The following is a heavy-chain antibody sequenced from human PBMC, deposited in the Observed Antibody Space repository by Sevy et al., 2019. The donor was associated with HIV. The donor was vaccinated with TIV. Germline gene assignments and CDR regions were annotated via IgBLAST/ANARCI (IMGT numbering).Heavy chain of an antibody. V-gene: IGHV4-34*01. CDR3: ARGQWEHPY. J-gene: IGHJ4*02. CDR1: GGSFSGYY. CDR2: IIPSGIT. Sequence: SETLSLTCAVSGGSFSGYYWSWIRQPPGKGLEWIGEIIPSGITNYNPSLKSRVTISIDTSKNQFSLKVKSVTAADTAIYYGARGQWEHPYWGQGTQVTVSS. D-gene: IGHD1-26*01.